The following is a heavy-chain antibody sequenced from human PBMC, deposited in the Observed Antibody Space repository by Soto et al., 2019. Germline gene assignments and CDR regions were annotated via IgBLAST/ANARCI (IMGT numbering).Heavy chain of an antibody. CDR2: ISAYNGNT. V-gene: IGHV1-18*01. D-gene: IGHD3-9*01. J-gene: IGHJ3*02. CDR1: GYTFTNYG. CDR3: ARDRELYDILTGYLAFEI. Sequence: ASVKVSCKASGYTFTNYGITWVRQAPGQGLEWMGWISAYNGNTNYAQSLQGRVTMTTDISTSTAYMELRSLRSDDTAAYYCARDRELYDILTGYLAFEIWGQGTLVTVAS.